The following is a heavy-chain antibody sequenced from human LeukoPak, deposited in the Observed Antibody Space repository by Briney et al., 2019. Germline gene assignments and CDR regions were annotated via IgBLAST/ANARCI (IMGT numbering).Heavy chain of an antibody. J-gene: IGHJ4*02. CDR3: ARDYPQGGNIGYYIDY. Sequence: PGRSLRLSCAVSGFTFSSYSMHWVRQAPGKGLEWVAIISSYGSRQYYADSVKVRFTISRDNSGITLYMLMNSLRTEDTAVYYCARDYPQGGNIGYYIDYWGQGTLVTVSS. D-gene: IGHD4-23*01. V-gene: IGHV3-30*03. CDR2: ISSYGSRQ. CDR1: GFTFSSYS.